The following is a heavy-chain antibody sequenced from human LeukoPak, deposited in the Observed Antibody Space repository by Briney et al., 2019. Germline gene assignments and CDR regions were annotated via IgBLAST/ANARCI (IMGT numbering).Heavy chain of an antibody. CDR1: GFSFNDYT. Sequence: GGSLRLSCAASGFSFNDYTMHWVRQAPGKGPEWVSLISGDSGTTYYADSVKGRFTISRDNSRNSLYLQMSSLRTEDTALYYCAKDNLAAAGTLDYWGQGTLVTVSS. J-gene: IGHJ4*02. CDR3: AKDNLAAAGTLDY. D-gene: IGHD6-13*01. V-gene: IGHV3-43*02. CDR2: ISGDSGTT.